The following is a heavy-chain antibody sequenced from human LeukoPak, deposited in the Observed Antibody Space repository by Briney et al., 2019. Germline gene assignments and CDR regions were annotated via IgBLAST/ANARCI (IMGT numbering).Heavy chain of an antibody. CDR3: ARAPRDTNSWYYFDY. CDR1: GGSISSGDYY. CDR2: IYYSGDT. D-gene: IGHD5-18*01. J-gene: IGHJ4*02. V-gene: IGHV4-31*02. Sequence: PSQTLSLTCTVSGGSISSGDYYWSWLRQHPGMGLEWVGYIYYSGDTYYNPSLKSRVTISVDTSKNQFSLKLSSVTAADTAVYYCARAPRDTNSWYYFDYWGQGTLVSVSS.